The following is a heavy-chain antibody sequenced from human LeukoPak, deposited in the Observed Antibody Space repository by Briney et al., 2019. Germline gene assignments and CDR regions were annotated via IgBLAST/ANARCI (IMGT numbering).Heavy chain of an antibody. CDR1: GYSFTKYW. D-gene: IGHD6-6*01. V-gene: IGHV5-51*01. CDR2: IYPADSDT. Sequence: GESLKISCKGSGYSFTKYWIGWVRQMPGQGLEWMGIIYPADSDTRYSPSLQGQVTISADKSISTAYLQWSSLKASDTAMYYCARHKISYSSSSDFDYWGQGTLVTGSS. CDR3: ARHKISYSSSSDFDY. J-gene: IGHJ4*02.